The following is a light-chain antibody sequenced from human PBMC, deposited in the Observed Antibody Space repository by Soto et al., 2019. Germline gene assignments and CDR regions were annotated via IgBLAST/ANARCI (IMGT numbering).Light chain of an antibody. CDR1: QSVSSN. J-gene: IGKJ1*01. V-gene: IGKV3-15*01. CDR3: QQYDDWPGT. CDR2: GAS. Sequence: EIVMTQSPATLSVSPGERATLSCRASQSVSSNLDWYQQKPGQAPRLVIYGASTRATGIPARFSGSGSGTEFTLIISSLQSEDFAVYYCQQYDDWPGTFGQGTKVEIK.